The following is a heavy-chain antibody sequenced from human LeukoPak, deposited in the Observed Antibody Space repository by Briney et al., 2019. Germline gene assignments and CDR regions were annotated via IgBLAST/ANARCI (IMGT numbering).Heavy chain of an antibody. CDR1: GFTFSSYW. V-gene: IGHV3-74*01. D-gene: IGHD5-12*01. CDR3: ARDSGYDDAAFDI. Sequence: PGGSLRLSCAASGFTFSSYWMHWVRQAPGKGLVWVSRINSDGSSTTYADSVKGRFTISRDNDKNTLYLQMNSLRAEDTAVYYCARDSGYDDAAFDIRGQGTMVTVSS. J-gene: IGHJ3*02. CDR2: INSDGSST.